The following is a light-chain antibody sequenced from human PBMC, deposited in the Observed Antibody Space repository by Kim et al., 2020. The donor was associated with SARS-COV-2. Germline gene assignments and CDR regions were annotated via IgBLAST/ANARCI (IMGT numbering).Light chain of an antibody. CDR2: KAS. J-gene: IGKJ5*01. Sequence: ASEGDRVPITCRASKRISYCLACYQQNPGKAPNLLIYKASNFQSGVPSRFSGSGYGTDFILTISGLQPDDFATYYCQHYATSPVTFGQGTRLEI. CDR1: KRISYC. CDR3: QHYATSPVT. V-gene: IGKV1-5*03.